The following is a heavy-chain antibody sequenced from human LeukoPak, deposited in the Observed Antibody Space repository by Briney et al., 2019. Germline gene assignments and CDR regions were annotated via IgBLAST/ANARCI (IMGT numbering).Heavy chain of an antibody. CDR2: ISSSGSTI. J-gene: IGHJ4*02. Sequence: PGGSLRLSCAASGFTFSDHYIDWVRQAPGKGLEWVSYISSSGSTIYYADSVKGRFTISRDNAKNSLYLQMNSLRAEDTAVYYCARDRGEWELLRAGYFDYWGQGTLVTVSS. CDR1: GFTFSDHY. D-gene: IGHD1-26*01. CDR3: ARDRGEWELLRAGYFDY. V-gene: IGHV3-11*04.